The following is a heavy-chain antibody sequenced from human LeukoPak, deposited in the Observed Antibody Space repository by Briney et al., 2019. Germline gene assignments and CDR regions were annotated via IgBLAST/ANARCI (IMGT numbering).Heavy chain of an antibody. CDR3: ARVASGYDVFDI. CDR1: GGSVSSGSYY. D-gene: IGHD3-3*01. V-gene: IGHV4-61*01. Sequence: SETLSLTCTVSGGSVSSGSYYWSWIRQPPGKGLEWIGYIYYSGSTNYNPSLKSRVTISVDTSKNQFSLKLSSVTAADTAVFYCARVASGYDVFDIWGQGAMVTVSS. CDR2: IYYSGST. J-gene: IGHJ3*02.